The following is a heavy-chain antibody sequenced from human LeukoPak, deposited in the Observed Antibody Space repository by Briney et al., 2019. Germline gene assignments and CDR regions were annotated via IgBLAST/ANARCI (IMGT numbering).Heavy chain of an antibody. CDR2: IDGYNGNT. Sequence: ASVKVSCKASGYTFTSSGISWVRQAPGQGLEWMGWIDGYNGNTNYAQKLQGRVTMTTDTSTTTAYMELRSLRLDDTAAYYCARAGSYYYMDVWGKGTTVTVSS. CDR3: ARAGSYYYMDV. V-gene: IGHV1-18*01. CDR1: GYTFTSSG. D-gene: IGHD1-1*01. J-gene: IGHJ6*03.